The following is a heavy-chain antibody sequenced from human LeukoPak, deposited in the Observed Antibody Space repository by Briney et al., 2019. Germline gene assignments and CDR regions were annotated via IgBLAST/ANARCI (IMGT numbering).Heavy chain of an antibody. Sequence: ASVKVSFTASGYTFTSYCISWVRQAPGQGLEWMGWISAYNGNANYAQKLQGRVTVTTDTSTSTAYMELRSLRSDDTAVYYCARIHSSIAARRVADYWGQGTLVTVSS. D-gene: IGHD6-6*01. J-gene: IGHJ4*02. CDR3: ARIHSSIAARRVADY. CDR2: ISAYNGNA. V-gene: IGHV1-18*01. CDR1: GYTFTSYC.